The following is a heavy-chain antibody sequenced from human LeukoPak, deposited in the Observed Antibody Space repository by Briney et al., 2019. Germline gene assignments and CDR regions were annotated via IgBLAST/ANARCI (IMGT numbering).Heavy chain of an antibody. CDR1: GGSISSSSYY. Sequence: SETLSLTCTVSGGSISSSSYYWGWIRQPPGKGLEWIGSIYYSGSTYYNPSLKSRVTISVDTSKNQFSLKLSSVTAADTAVYYCARNRGHPVTAEFPPPPFDYWGQGTLVTVSS. D-gene: IGHD1-14*01. CDR3: ARNRGHPVTAEFPPPPFDY. V-gene: IGHV4-39*01. J-gene: IGHJ4*02. CDR2: IYYSGST.